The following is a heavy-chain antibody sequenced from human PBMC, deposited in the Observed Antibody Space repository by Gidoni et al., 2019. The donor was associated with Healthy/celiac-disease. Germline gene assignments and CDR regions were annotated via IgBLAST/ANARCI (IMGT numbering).Heavy chain of an antibody. V-gene: IGHV1-2*02. CDR3: ARDYGDYVGYFDL. CDR1: GYTFTGHY. Sequence: QVQLVQSGAEVKKPGASVTVSCKASGYTFTGHYMHWVRPAPGQGPEWMGWINPNSGGTNYAQKFQGRVTMTRDTSISTAYMELSRLRSDDTAVYYCARDYGDYVGYFDLWGRGTLVTVSS. CDR2: INPNSGGT. J-gene: IGHJ2*01. D-gene: IGHD4-17*01.